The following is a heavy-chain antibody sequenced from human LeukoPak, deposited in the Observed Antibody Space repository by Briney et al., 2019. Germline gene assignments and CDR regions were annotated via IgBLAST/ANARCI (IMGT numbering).Heavy chain of an antibody. D-gene: IGHD3-22*01. V-gene: IGHV3-48*03. J-gene: IGHJ4*02. Sequence: LSLTCTVSGASISSGNYWWTWVRQAPGKGLEWVSYISSSGSTIYYADSVKGRFTISRDNAKNSLYLQMNSLRAEDTAVYYCARDRVGDSSGYYWGYFDYWGQGTLVTVSS. CDR2: ISSSGSTI. CDR3: ARDRVGDSSGYYWGYFDY. CDR1: GASISSGN.